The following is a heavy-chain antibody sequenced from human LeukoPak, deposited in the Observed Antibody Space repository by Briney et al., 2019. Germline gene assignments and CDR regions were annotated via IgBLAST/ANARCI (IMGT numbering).Heavy chain of an antibody. D-gene: IGHD6-19*01. CDR2: IIPIFGTA. Sequence: SVKVSCKASGGTFSSYAISWVRQAPGQGLEWMGGIIPIFGTANYAQKFQGRVTITADESTSTAYMELSSLRSEDTAVYYCARYGWPHLYGMDVWGQGTTVTVSS. CDR3: ARYGWPHLYGMDV. V-gene: IGHV1-69*13. CDR1: GGTFSSYA. J-gene: IGHJ6*02.